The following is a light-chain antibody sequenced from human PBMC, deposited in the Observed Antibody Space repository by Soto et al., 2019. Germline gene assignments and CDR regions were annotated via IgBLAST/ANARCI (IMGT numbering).Light chain of an antibody. CDR2: DSS. CDR1: EGVRDE. V-gene: IGKV3-11*01. CDR3: QQRLSWPIT. J-gene: IGKJ5*01. Sequence: EAVLTQSPATLSLSPGERATLSCRASEGVRDELGWYQQKPGQAPRLLIFDSSNRATGIPARFSGSGYGTDFTLSISSLEPEDFAVYYCQQRLSWPITFGQGTRLEIK.